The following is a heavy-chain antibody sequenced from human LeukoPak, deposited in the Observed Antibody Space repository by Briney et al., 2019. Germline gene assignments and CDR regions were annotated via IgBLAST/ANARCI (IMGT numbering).Heavy chain of an antibody. V-gene: IGHV3-30-3*01. CDR2: ISYDGSNK. J-gene: IGHJ4*02. D-gene: IGHD6-6*01. Sequence: GGSLRLSCAASGFTFSSYAMHWVRQAPGKGLEWVAVISYDGSNKYYADSVKGRFTISRDNSKNTLYLQMNSLKTEDTAVYYCTYTSSSGVVYWGQGTLVTVSS. CDR1: GFTFSSYA. CDR3: TYTSSSGVVY.